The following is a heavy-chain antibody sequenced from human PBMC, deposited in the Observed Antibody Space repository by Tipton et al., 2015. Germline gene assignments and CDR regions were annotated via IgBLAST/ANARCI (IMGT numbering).Heavy chain of an antibody. CDR3: ARIRGRYVMDY. J-gene: IGHJ4*02. D-gene: IGHD3-16*01. V-gene: IGHV4-59*12. Sequence: TLSFTCTVSGGSISSYYWSWIRQSPGKGLEWIGYISYSGTTNYNPSLKSRVTISVDTSKNQFFLNLSSVTAADTAVYYCARIRGRYVMDYWGQGTLVTVSS. CDR1: GGSISSYY. CDR2: ISYSGTT.